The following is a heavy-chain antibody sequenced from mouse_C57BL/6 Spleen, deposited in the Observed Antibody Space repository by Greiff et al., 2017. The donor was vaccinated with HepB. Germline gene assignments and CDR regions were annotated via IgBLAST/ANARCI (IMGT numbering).Heavy chain of an antibody. V-gene: IGHV5-12*01. CDR3: ASHAPTS. Sequence: EVKLMESGGGLVQPGGSLKLSCAASGFTFSDYYMYWVRPTPEKRLEWVAYISNGGGSTYYPDTVKGRFTISRDNAKNTLYLQMSRLKSEDTAMYYCASHAPTSWGQGTLVTVSA. J-gene: IGHJ3*01. CDR1: GFTFSDYY. CDR2: ISNGGGST.